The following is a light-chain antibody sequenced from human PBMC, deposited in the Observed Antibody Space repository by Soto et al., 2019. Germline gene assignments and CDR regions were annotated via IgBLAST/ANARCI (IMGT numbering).Light chain of an antibody. CDR2: AAS. Sequence: DIQMTQSPSTLSASVGDRVTITCRASQTINNRLAWYQHKAGTVPKLLIYAASTLESGVPSRFSGSGSGTEFTLTISSLQPDDFATYYCQQANSFPITFGQGTRLEIK. V-gene: IGKV1-5*01. J-gene: IGKJ5*01. CDR1: QTINNR. CDR3: QQANSFPIT.